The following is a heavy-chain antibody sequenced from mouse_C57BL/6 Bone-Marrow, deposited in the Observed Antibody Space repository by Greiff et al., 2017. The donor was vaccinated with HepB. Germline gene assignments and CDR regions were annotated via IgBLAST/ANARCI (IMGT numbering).Heavy chain of an antibody. CDR3: AKGVYDYEGAWFAY. CDR1: GYTFTDYY. CDR2: INPNNGGT. D-gene: IGHD2-4*01. Sequence: EVQLQQSGPELVKPGASVKISCKASGYTFTDYYMNWVKQSHGKSLEWIGDINPNNGGTSYNQKFKGKATLTVDKSSSTAYMELRSLTSEDSAVYYCAKGVYDYEGAWFAYWGQGTLVTVSA. V-gene: IGHV1-26*01. J-gene: IGHJ3*01.